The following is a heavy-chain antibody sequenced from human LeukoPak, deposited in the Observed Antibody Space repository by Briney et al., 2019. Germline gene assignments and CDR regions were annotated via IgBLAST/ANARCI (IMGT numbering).Heavy chain of an antibody. D-gene: IGHD5-12*01. J-gene: IGHJ6*02. V-gene: IGHV3-23*01. CDR1: GFSFSTSP. CDR3: AKTHYDLLDV. Sequence: GGSLRLSCAASGFSFSTSPMSWVRQPPGKGLEWASAMNNGPGATFYRDSVRGRFTISRDDSKSTLYLQMNSLRAEDTGTYYCAKTHYDLLDVWGQGTTVTVSS. CDR2: MNNGPGAT.